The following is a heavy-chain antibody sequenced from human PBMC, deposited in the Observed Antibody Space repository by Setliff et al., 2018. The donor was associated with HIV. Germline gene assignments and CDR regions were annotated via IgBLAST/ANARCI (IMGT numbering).Heavy chain of an antibody. J-gene: IGHJ4*02. CDR2: ISAYNGNT. V-gene: IGHV1-18*01. CDR1: GYTFTSYG. Sequence: ASVKVSCKASGYTFTSYGISWVRQAPGQGLEWMGWISAYNGNTNYAQKLQGRVTMTTDTSTSTAYTELRSLRSDDTAVYYCARDTIVGATPVVGYWGQGTLVTVSS. CDR3: ARDTIVGATPVVGY. D-gene: IGHD1-26*01.